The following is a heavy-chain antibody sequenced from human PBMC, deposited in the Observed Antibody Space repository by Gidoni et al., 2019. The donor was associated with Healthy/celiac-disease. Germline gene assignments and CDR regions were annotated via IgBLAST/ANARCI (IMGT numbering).Heavy chain of an antibody. CDR2: INHSGST. V-gene: IGHV4-34*01. CDR3: ARTYSSSWYPFDY. D-gene: IGHD6-13*01. CDR1: GGSFSGYY. Sequence: QVQLQQWGAGLLKPSETLSLTCAVYGGSFSGYYWSWIRQPPGKGLEWIGEINHSGSTNYNPSLKSRVTISVDTSKNQFSLKLSSVTAADTAVYYCARTYSSSWYPFDYWGQGTLVTVSS. J-gene: IGHJ4*02.